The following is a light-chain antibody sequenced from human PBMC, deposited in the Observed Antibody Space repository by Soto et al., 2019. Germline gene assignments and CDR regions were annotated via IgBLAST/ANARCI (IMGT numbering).Light chain of an antibody. V-gene: IGLV1-40*01. CDR1: SSNIGAGYD. Sequence: QSVLTQPPSVSGAPGQRVTISCTGSSSNIGAGYDVHWYQQLPGTAPKLLIYGNSNRPSGVPDRFSGSKSGTSASLAITGLQAEDEADYYCQSYDSSLSGPVFGGATKLTVL. CDR3: QSYDSSLSGPV. J-gene: IGLJ2*01. CDR2: GNS.